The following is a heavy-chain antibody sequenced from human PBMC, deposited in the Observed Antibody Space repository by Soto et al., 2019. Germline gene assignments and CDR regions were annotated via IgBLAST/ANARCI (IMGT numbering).Heavy chain of an antibody. V-gene: IGHV1-24*01. J-gene: IGHJ3*02. CDR2: FDPEDGET. CDR1: GYTLTELS. D-gene: IGHD3-9*01. Sequence: GASVKVSCKVSGYTLTELSMHWVRQAPGKGLEWMGGFDPEDGETIYAQKFQGRVTMTEDTSTDTAYMELSSLRSEDTAVYYCATVPSIYHPGFRAFDIWGQGTMVTVSS. CDR3: ATVPSIYHPGFRAFDI.